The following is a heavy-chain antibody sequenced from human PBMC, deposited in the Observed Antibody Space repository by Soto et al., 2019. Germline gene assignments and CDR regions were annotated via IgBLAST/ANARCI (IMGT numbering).Heavy chain of an antibody. V-gene: IGHV1-69*12. Sequence: QVQLVQSGAEVKKPGSSVKVSCKASGGTFSSYAISWVRQAPGQGLEWMGGIIPIFGTANYAQKFQGRVTLTADEATSTAYMELSSLRSEDTAVYYWASPRGYSRYELDYWGQGTLVTVSS. D-gene: IGHD5-12*01. CDR1: GGTFSSYA. CDR2: IIPIFGTA. CDR3: ASPRGYSRYELDY. J-gene: IGHJ4*02.